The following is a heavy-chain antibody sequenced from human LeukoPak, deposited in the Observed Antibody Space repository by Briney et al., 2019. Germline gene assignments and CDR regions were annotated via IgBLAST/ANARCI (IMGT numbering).Heavy chain of an antibody. CDR1: GFTFSSYS. J-gene: IGHJ4*02. V-gene: IGHV3-48*02. D-gene: IGHD3-3*01. CDR2: ISSSSSTI. Sequence: GGSLRLSCAASGFTFSSYSMNWVRQAPGKGLEWVSYISSSSSTIYYADSVKGRFTISRDNAKNSLYLQMNRLRDEDTAVYYCARVLSRDYFDYWGQGTLVTVSS. CDR3: ARVLSRDYFDY.